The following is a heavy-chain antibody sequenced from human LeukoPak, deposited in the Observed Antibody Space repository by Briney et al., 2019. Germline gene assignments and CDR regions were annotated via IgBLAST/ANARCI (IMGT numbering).Heavy chain of an antibody. J-gene: IGHJ5*02. Sequence: GGSLRLSCSTSGFTFHTYAMSWVRQTPGKGLEWVSAIGANGGTTFYADSVTGRFTISRDNSKSTLYLQMNSLRAEDTAVYYCARKENILTGYYDHWGQGTLVTVSS. CDR2: IGANGGTT. V-gene: IGHV3-23*01. CDR3: ARKENILTGYYDH. D-gene: IGHD3-9*01. CDR1: GFTFHTYA.